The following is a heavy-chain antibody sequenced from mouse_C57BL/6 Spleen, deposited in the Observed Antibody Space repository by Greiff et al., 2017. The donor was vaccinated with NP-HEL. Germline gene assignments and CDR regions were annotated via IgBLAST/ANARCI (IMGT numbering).Heavy chain of an antibody. D-gene: IGHD1-1*01. J-gene: IGHJ1*03. CDR3: ARDGSRRDWYFDV. V-gene: IGHV1-53*01. CDR2: INPSNGGT. Sequence: QVQLQQPGTELVKPGASVKLSCKASGYTFTSYWMHWVKQRPGQGLEWIGNINPSNGGTNYNEKFKSKATLTVDKSSSTAYMQLSSLTSEDSAVYYWARDGSRRDWYFDVWGTGTTVTVSS. CDR1: GYTFTSYW.